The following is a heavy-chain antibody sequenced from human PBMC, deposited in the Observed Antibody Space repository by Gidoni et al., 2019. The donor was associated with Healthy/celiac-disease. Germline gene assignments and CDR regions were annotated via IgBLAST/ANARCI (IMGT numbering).Heavy chain of an antibody. CDR1: GFTFSSYA. J-gene: IGHJ6*02. Sequence: EVQLLESGGGLVTPGGSLRLSCAASGFTFSSYAMSWVRQAPGKGLEWVSAISGSGGSKYYADSVKGRFTISRDNAKNTLYLKMNSLRAEDTDVYYCAKGVVGAKAYYYGMDVWGQGTTVTVSS. CDR3: AKGVVGAKAYYYGMDV. V-gene: IGHV3-23*01. CDR2: ISGSGGSK. D-gene: IGHD1-26*01.